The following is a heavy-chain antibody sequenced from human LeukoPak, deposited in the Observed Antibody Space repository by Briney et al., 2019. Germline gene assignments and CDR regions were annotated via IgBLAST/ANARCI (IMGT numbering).Heavy chain of an antibody. V-gene: IGHV1-8*01. CDR2: MNPNSGNT. CDR3: ARVRCSGGSCYFDY. Sequence: ASVKVSCKASGYTFTSYDINWVRQATGQGLEWVGWMNPNSGNTGYAQKFQGRVTMTRNTSISTAYMELSSLRSEDTAVYYCARVRCSGGSCYFDYWGQGTLVTVSS. J-gene: IGHJ4*02. D-gene: IGHD2-15*01. CDR1: GYTFTSYD.